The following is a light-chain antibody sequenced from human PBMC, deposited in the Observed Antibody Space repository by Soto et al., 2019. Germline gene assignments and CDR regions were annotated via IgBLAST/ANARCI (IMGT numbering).Light chain of an antibody. CDR3: QQTHSTPPGT. CDR1: QSISSY. CDR2: AAS. Sequence: DIQMTQSPSSLSASVGDRVTITCRASQSISSYLNWYQLKPGKAPKLLIYAASSLQSGVPSRFSGSESGTDFTLTISSLQPEDFATYYCQQTHSTPPGTFGQGTKVEIE. J-gene: IGKJ1*01. V-gene: IGKV1-39*01.